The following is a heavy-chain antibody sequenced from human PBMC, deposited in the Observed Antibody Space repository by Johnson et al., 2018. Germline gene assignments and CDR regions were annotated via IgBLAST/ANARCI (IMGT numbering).Heavy chain of an antibody. CDR3: ATDDLMEIPAV. V-gene: IGHV3-66*02. Sequence: VQLVESGGGLVQPGGSLRLSCAASGFTVSSNYMSWVRQAPGKGLEWVSVIYSGGSTNYADSVKGRFIISRAYSKNTVYLQMNTVRAEDTAVYYCATDDLMEIPAVWGSGATVTVSS. D-gene: IGHD3-3*01. CDR1: GFTVSSNY. CDR2: IYSGGST. J-gene: IGHJ6*04.